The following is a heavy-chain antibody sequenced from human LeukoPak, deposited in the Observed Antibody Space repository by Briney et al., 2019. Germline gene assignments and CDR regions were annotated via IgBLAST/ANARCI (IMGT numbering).Heavy chain of an antibody. CDR1: GYTFTSYG. CDR3: ARDLVHHRLLGTGYNWFDP. V-gene: IGHV1-18*01. D-gene: IGHD3-9*01. J-gene: IGHJ5*02. Sequence: ASVKVSCKASGYTFTSYGISWVRQAPGQGLEWMGWISAYNGNTNYAQKLQGRVTMTTDTSTSTAYMELRSLRSDDTAMYYCARDLVHHRLLGTGYNWFDPWGQGTLVTVSS. CDR2: ISAYNGNT.